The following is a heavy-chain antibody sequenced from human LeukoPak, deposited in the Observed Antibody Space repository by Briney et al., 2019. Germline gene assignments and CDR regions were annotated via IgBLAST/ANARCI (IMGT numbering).Heavy chain of an antibody. CDR3: ARQMNTVTADY. CDR1: GGSISSSSYF. V-gene: IGHV4-39*01. Sequence: SETLSLTCTVSGGSISSSSYFWGWIRQPPGKGLEWIGRIFYSVSTYYNPSLNSRVTISIDTSNNQFSLRLSSVTAADTAVYYCARQMNTVTADYWGQGTLVT. J-gene: IGHJ4*02. D-gene: IGHD4-17*01. CDR2: IFYSVST.